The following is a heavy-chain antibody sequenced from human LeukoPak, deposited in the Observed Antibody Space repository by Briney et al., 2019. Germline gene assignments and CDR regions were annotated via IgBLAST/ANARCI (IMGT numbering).Heavy chain of an antibody. V-gene: IGHV3-7*04. CDR2: IKQDGSEK. CDR1: GFILSSPW. CDR3: ARGSGSSRYYYYGLDV. Sequence: GGSLRLSCAASGFILSSPWMKCVPQAPGKGREWVANIKQDGSEKHYVDSAKGRLTIPRDNAKNSLYLQMNSLRAEDTAVYYCARGSGSSRYYYYGLDVWGQGTTVTVSS. D-gene: IGHD3-22*01. J-gene: IGHJ6*02.